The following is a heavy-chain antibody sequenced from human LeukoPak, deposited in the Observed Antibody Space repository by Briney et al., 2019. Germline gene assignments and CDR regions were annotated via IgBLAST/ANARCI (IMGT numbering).Heavy chain of an antibody. Sequence: PGGSLRLSCAASGFTFGSYSMNWVRQAPGKGLEWVSYISGSSTTIYYADSVKGRFTISRDNSKNTLYLQMNSLRAEDTAVYYCARGSGSYGVPFDYWGQGTLVTVSS. V-gene: IGHV3-48*01. D-gene: IGHD1-26*01. CDR2: ISGSSTTI. J-gene: IGHJ4*02. CDR1: GFTFGSYS. CDR3: ARGSGSYGVPFDY.